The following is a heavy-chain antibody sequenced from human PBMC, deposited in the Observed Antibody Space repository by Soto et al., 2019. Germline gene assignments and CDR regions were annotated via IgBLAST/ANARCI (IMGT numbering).Heavy chain of an antibody. CDR3: ARLRKGYCSSTSCYAYFDY. V-gene: IGHV1-3*01. Sequence: ASVKVSCKASGYTFTSYAMHWVRQAPGQRLEWMGWINAGNGNTKYSQKFQGRVTITRDTSASTAYMELSSLRSEDTAVYYCARLRKGYCSSTSCYAYFDYWGQGTLVTVS. J-gene: IGHJ4*02. CDR2: INAGNGNT. CDR1: GYTFTSYA. D-gene: IGHD2-2*01.